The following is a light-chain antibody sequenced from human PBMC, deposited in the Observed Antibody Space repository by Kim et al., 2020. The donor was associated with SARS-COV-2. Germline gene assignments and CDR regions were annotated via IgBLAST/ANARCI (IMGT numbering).Light chain of an antibody. J-gene: IGKJ2*01. CDR1: QHIANY. Sequence: DIQMTQSPSSLSASVGDRVTISCQATQHIANYLNWYQQKPGKAPKLLIYDASNLEVGVPSRFSGSGSGTDFTFTISNLQPEDIATYYCQQYDHYPMYTFGQGTKLEI. V-gene: IGKV1-33*01. CDR3: QQYDHYPMYT. CDR2: DAS.